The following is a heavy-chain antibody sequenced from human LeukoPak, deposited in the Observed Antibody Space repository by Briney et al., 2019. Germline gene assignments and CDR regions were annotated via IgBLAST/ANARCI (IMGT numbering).Heavy chain of an antibody. CDR1: GFTFDDYA. V-gene: IGHV3-9*01. D-gene: IGHD3-10*01. Sequence: GGSLRLSCAASGFTFDDYAMHWVRQAPGKGLEWVSGISWNSGSIGYADSVKGRFTISRDNAKNSLYLQMNSLRAEDTALYYCAKKKGDYYGSGSLLGAFDYWGQGTLVTVSS. CDR3: AKKKGDYYGSGSLLGAFDY. CDR2: ISWNSGSI. J-gene: IGHJ4*02.